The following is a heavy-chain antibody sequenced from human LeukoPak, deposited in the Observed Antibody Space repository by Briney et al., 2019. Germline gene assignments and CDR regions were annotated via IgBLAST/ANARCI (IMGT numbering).Heavy chain of an antibody. V-gene: IGHV3-30*18. D-gene: IGHD3-22*01. CDR3: AKLYYYDSSCYPFDY. J-gene: IGHJ4*02. CDR2: ISYDGSNK. Sequence: PGRSLRLSCAASGFTFSSYGMHWVRQAPGKGRGWVAVISYDGSNKYYAEFVKGRFHISRHNSKNTLYLQMNSQRAEDTGVYYCAKLYYYDSSCYPFDYWGQGTLVSVSS. CDR1: GFTFSSYG.